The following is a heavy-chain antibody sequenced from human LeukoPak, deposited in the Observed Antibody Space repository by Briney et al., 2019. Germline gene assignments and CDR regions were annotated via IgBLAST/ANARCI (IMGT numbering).Heavy chain of an antibody. CDR1: GFTFSSYD. CDR2: ISWNSGSI. J-gene: IGHJ4*02. V-gene: IGHV3-9*01. Sequence: GGSLRLSCAASGFTFSSYDMHWVRQAPGKGLEWVPGISWNSGSIGYADSVKGRFTISRDNAKNSLYLQMNSLRAEDTALYYCAKDFTAMVRGGDYWGQGTLVTVSS. D-gene: IGHD5-18*01. CDR3: AKDFTAMVRGGDY.